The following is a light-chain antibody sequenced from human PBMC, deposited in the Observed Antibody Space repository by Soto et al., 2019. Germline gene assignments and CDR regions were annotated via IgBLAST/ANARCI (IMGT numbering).Light chain of an antibody. CDR1: SSNIGSNT. J-gene: IGLJ1*01. CDR2: GNS. Sequence: QSVLTQPPSASGTPGQRVTISCSGSSSNIGSNTVNWYQQLPGTAPKLLIYGNSNRPSGVPDRFSGSRSGTSASLAITGLQDEDEADYYCQSYDTSLGGSRVFGTGTKVTVL. V-gene: IGLV1-44*01. CDR3: QSYDTSLGGSRV.